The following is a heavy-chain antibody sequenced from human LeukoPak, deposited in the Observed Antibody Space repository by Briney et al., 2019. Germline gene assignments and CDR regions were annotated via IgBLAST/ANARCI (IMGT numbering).Heavy chain of an antibody. CDR2: IRSKTDAGTT. Sequence: GGSLRLSCAASGFTFSSYSMNWVRQAPGKGLEWVGRIRSKTDAGTTDYAAPVKGRFTISRDNAKNSLYLQMNSLRAEDTAVYYCARLGRFYSGLDYWGQGTLVTVSS. CDR3: ARLGRFYSGLDY. CDR1: GFTFSSYS. D-gene: IGHD3-3*01. V-gene: IGHV3-15*01. J-gene: IGHJ4*02.